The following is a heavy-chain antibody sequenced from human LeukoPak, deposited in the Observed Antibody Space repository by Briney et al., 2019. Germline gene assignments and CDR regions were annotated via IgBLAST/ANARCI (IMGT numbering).Heavy chain of an antibody. J-gene: IGHJ6*03. CDR2: IYYSGST. CDR3: ARGSVGGIVVVPAARPYYYYYYYIDV. Sequence: SETLSLTCTVSGGSISSYYWSWIRQPPGKGLEWIGYIYYSGSTNYNPSLKSRVTISVDTSKNQFSLKLSSVTAADTAVYYCARGSVGGIVVVPAARPYYYYYYYIDVWGKGTTVTVSS. V-gene: IGHV4-59*01. CDR1: GGSISSYY. D-gene: IGHD2-2*01.